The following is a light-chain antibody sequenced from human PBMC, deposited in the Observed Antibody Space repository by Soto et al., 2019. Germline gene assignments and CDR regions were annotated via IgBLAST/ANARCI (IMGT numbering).Light chain of an antibody. J-gene: IGLJ2*01. V-gene: IGLV2-14*01. CDR2: DVN. Sequence: QSVLTQPASVSGSPGQSITISCTGTNGDVGSYNYVSWYQQHPGKAPKLMIYDVNTRPSGVSNRFSRSKSGNTASLTISGLQAEDEADYYCSSYTSRSTLGVFGGGTKLTVL. CDR1: NGDVGSYNY. CDR3: SSYTSRSTLGV.